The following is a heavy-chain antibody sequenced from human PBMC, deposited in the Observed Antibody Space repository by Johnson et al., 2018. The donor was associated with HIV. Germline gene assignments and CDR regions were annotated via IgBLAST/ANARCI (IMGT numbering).Heavy chain of an antibody. CDR1: GFTFCTYA. CDR2: ISYDGSNK. CDR3: ARDRRSSFDI. D-gene: IGHD6-6*01. J-gene: IGHJ3*02. Sequence: QVQLVESGGGVVQPGRSLRPSRAASGFTFCTYAMHWVRQVPGKGLEWVALISYDGSNKYYADSVKGRFTISRDNSKTTLFLHINSLRAEDTAVYYCARDRRSSFDIWGQGTMVTVSS. V-gene: IGHV3-30*04.